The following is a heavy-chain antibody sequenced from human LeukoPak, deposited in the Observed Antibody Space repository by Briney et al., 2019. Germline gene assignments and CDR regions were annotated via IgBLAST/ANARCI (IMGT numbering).Heavy chain of an antibody. CDR3: ARDRATMGSAFDI. CDR1: GFTFSSYW. J-gene: IGHJ3*02. V-gene: IGHV3-7*01. D-gene: IGHD3-10*01. CDR2: IKQDGSEK. Sequence: GGSLRLSCAASGFTFSSYWMSWVRQAPGKGLEWVANIKQDGSEKYYVDSVKGRFTISRDNAKNSLYLQMNSLRAEDTAVYYCARDRATMGSAFDIWGQGTMVTVSS.